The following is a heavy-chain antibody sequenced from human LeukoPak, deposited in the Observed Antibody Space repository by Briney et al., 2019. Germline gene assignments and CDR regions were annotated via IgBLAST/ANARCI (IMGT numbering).Heavy chain of an antibody. J-gene: IGHJ4*02. V-gene: IGHV4-39*05. D-gene: IGHD2-15*01. CDR3: ATLGYCGGGPCYITHDY. Sequence: PETPSPTSTVAGASISSICYDWDWTRQPPGKGLEWIASIYYSGSPYFNPSLMRRVTISIDTSKNQFSLKLSSVTAADTAVYFCATLGYCGGGPCYITHDYWGQGTLVTVSS. CDR2: IYYSGSP. CDR1: GASISSICYD.